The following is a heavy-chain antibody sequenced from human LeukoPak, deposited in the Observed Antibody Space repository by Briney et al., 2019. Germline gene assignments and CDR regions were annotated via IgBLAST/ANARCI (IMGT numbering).Heavy chain of an antibody. CDR2: ISSSSSYT. V-gene: IGHV3-21*01. CDR3: ARDYSYGFLN. Sequence: GGSLRLSCAGSGFTFSSYTMSWVRQAPGKGLEWISSISSSSSYTYYADPAKGRFTISRDNTKRSLVLQMNSLRAEDTAVYYCARDYSYGFLNWGQGTLVTVSS. CDR1: GFTFSSYT. J-gene: IGHJ4*02. D-gene: IGHD5-18*01.